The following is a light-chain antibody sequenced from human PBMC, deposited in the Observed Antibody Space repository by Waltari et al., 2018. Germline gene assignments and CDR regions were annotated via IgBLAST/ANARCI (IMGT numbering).Light chain of an antibody. Sequence: VLTQSPGTLSLSPGETATLSCRASQSISKYLVWYQQGPGHAPRLLIYAASPRAPGVPDRFSGSGYGTDFTLTISRLEPEDFAVYYCQNHERLPATFGQGTKVEIK. CDR2: AAS. V-gene: IGKV3-20*01. CDR3: QNHERLPAT. CDR1: QSISKY. J-gene: IGKJ1*01.